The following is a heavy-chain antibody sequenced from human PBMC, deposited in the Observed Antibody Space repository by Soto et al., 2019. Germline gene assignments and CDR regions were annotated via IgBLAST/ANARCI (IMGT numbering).Heavy chain of an antibody. CDR2: ISSSSSYI. D-gene: IGHD3-22*01. CDR1: GFTFSSYS. V-gene: IGHV3-21*01. CDR3: ARDWPEDLYYYDTSFDY. Sequence: GGSLRLSCAASGFTFSSYSMSWVRQAPGKGLEWVSSISSSSSYIYYADSVKGRFTISRDNAKNSLYLQMNSLRAEDTAVYYCARDWPEDLYYYDTSFDYWGQGTLVTVSS. J-gene: IGHJ4*02.